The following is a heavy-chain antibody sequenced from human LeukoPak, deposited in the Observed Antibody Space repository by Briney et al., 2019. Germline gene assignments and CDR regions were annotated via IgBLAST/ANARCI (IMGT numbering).Heavy chain of an antibody. D-gene: IGHD2-2*01. CDR2: IIPIFGTA. J-gene: IGHJ4*02. CDR1: RGTFSSYA. Sequence: WASVKVSCKASRGTFSSYAISWVRQAPGQGLEWMGGIIPIFGTANYAQKFQGRVTITADESTSTAYMELSSLRSEDTAVYYCARDVGEYCSSVSCYASDYWGQGTLVTVSS. V-gene: IGHV1-69*13. CDR3: ARDVGEYCSSVSCYASDY.